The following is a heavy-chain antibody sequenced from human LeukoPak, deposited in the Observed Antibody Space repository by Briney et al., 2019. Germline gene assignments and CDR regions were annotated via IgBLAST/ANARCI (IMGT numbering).Heavy chain of an antibody. CDR1: GFSFSSYG. Sequence: GGSLRLSCAASGFSFSSYGFNWVRQAPGKGLEWVSSIGPTGTDTYHADSVKGRFTISRDNAKNSLYLQMDSLRAEDTAVYYCATESIGRHYDYWGQGALLTVSS. CDR2: IGPTGTDT. V-gene: IGHV3-21*01. CDR3: ATESIGRHYDY. J-gene: IGHJ4*02. D-gene: IGHD3-3*02.